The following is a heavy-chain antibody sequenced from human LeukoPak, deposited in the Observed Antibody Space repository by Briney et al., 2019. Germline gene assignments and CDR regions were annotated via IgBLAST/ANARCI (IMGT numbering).Heavy chain of an antibody. CDR3: ARDPASYSSSWYFSY. D-gene: IGHD6-13*01. CDR2: ISYDGSNK. CDR1: GFTFSSYA. J-gene: IGHJ4*02. Sequence: PGGSLRLSCAASGFTFSSYAMSWVRQAPGKGLEWVAVISYDGSNKYYADSVKGRFTISRDNSKNTLYLQMNSLRAEDTAVYYCARDPASYSSSWYFSYWGQGTLVTVSS. V-gene: IGHV3-30-3*01.